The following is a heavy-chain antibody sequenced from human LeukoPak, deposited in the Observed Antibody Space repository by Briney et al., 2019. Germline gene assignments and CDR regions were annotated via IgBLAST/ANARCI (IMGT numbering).Heavy chain of an antibody. D-gene: IGHD3-3*01. V-gene: IGHV4-34*01. CDR1: GGSLSGYY. Sequence: SETLSLTCAVYGGSLSGYYWSWIRQPPGKGLEWIGEINHSGSTNYNPSLKSRVTISVDTSKNQFSLKLSSVTAADTAVYYCASHDFWSGYYKDWGQGTLVTVSS. CDR2: INHSGST. J-gene: IGHJ4*02. CDR3: ASHDFWSGYYKD.